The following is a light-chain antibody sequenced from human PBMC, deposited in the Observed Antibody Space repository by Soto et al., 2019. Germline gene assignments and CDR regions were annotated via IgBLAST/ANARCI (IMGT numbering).Light chain of an antibody. Sequence: QSALTQPASVSASPGQSITISCTGASSDVGTYNLVSWYQHHPGKAPKLMIYEDIKRPSGVSNRFSGSKSGNTASLTISGLQADDEADYYCSSYGGRGIPYVFGTGTKLTVL. CDR1: SSDVGTYNL. J-gene: IGLJ1*01. CDR2: EDI. V-gene: IGLV2-23*01. CDR3: SSYGGRGIPYV.